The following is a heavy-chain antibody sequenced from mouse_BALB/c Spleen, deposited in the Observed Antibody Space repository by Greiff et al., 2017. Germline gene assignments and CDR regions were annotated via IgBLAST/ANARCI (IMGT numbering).Heavy chain of an antibody. V-gene: IGHV2-6-2*01. CDR2: IWSDGST. CDR3: ARHASIYYYAMDY. Sequence: VQLQESGPDLVAPSQSLSITCTVSGFSLTSYGVHWVRQPPGKGLEWLVVIWSDGSTTYNSALKSRLSISKDNSKSQVFLKMNSLQTDDTAMYYCARHASIYYYAMDYWGQGTSVTVSS. CDR1: GFSLTSYG. D-gene: IGHD6-1*01. J-gene: IGHJ4*01.